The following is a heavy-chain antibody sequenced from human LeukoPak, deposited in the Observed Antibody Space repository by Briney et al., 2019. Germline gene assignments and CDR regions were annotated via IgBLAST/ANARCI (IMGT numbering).Heavy chain of an antibody. CDR1: GESFSYNY. Sequence: PSETLSLTCAVSGESFSYNYWTWVRQPPGKELEWIGDINHSGRVNYRPSLKSRVTISVDTSKSQFSLKLSAVTAADTAVYYCARGLGPMSPSLDYWGQGSLVTVSS. V-gene: IGHV4-34*01. D-gene: IGHD3-22*01. CDR3: ARGLGPMSPSLDY. J-gene: IGHJ4*02. CDR2: INHSGRV.